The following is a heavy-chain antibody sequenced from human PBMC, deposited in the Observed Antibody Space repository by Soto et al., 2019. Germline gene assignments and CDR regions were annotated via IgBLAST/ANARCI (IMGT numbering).Heavy chain of an antibody. V-gene: IGHV3-48*02. CDR2: ISSSSSTI. CDR3: ASGDSSGWYSFDY. D-gene: IGHD6-19*01. Sequence: EVQLVDSGGGLVQPGGSLRLSCAASGLTFSSYSINWVRQPPGEGLEWVSYISSSSSTIYYADSVKGRFTISRDNAKNSLYLQMNSLRDEDTAVYYCASGDSSGWYSFDYWGQGPLVTVSS. J-gene: IGHJ4*02. CDR1: GLTFSSYS.